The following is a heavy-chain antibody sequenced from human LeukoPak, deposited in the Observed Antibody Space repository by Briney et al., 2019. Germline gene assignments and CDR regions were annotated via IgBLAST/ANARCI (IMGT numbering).Heavy chain of an antibody. V-gene: IGHV3-23*01. Sequence: GGSLRLSCAASGFTFSTYAMTWVRQAPGRGMEWVSATSGGGGSTYYADSVKGRFTMSRDNSKNTVYLQMNSLRAEDTAVYFCAKGKASSWLDWFDPWGQGTLVTVSS. CDR2: TSGGGGST. J-gene: IGHJ5*02. D-gene: IGHD6-13*01. CDR1: GFTFSTYA. CDR3: AKGKASSWLDWFDP.